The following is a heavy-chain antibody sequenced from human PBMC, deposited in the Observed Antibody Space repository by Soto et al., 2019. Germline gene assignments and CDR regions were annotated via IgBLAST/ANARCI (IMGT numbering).Heavy chain of an antibody. J-gene: IGHJ4*02. CDR1: GFTFSSYA. V-gene: IGHV3-23*01. D-gene: IGHD1-26*01. CDR3: AKDRQGSYFDY. Sequence: EVQLLESGGGLVQPGGSLRLSCAASGFTFSSYAMNWVRQAPGKGLEWVSTISGSGVSTYYADSVKGRFTISRDNSKNTLYRQMNSLRAEDTAVYYCAKDRQGSYFDYWGQGTLVTVSS. CDR2: ISGSGVST.